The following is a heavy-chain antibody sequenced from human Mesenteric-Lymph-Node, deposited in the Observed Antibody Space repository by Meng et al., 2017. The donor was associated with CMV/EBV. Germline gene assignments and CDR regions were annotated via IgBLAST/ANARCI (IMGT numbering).Heavy chain of an antibody. Sequence: SETLSLTCNVSGGSISSSSYYWAWIRQPPGKWLEWIGTIYYSGSIYYNPSLKSRITILVDTSKNQFSLKMRAVTAADTAVYYCARVKQYQLLSWGQGTLVTVSS. J-gene: IGHJ4*02. CDR3: ARVKQYQLLS. V-gene: IGHV4-39*07. CDR2: IYYSGSI. CDR1: GGSISSSSYY. D-gene: IGHD2-2*01.